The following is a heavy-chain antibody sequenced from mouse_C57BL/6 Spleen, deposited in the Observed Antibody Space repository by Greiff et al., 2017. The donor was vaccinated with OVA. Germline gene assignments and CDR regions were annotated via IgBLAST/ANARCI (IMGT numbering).Heavy chain of an antibody. V-gene: IGHV5-4*01. CDR1: GFTFSSYA. J-gene: IGHJ4*01. CDR2: ISDGGSYT. D-gene: IGHD2-5*01. CDR3: ARETPSYYSNLYYAMDY. Sequence: EVKLVESGGGLVKPGGSLKLSCAASGFTFSSYAMSWVRQTPEKRLEWVATISDGGSYTYYPDNVKGRFTISRDNAKNNLYLQMSHLKSEDTAMYYCARETPSYYSNLYYAMDYWGQGTSVTVSS.